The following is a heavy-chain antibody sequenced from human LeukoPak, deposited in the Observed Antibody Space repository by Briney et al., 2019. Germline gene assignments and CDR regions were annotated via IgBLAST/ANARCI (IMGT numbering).Heavy chain of an antibody. CDR2: INPNSGGA. CDR3: ARDLGLDTTMIFFDY. D-gene: IGHD5-18*01. Sequence: ASVKISCKASGYTFTGYYMHWVRQAPGQGLEWMGWINPNSGGANYAQKFQGRVTMTTDTSTNTAYMELRSLTSDDTAVYYCARDLGLDTTMIFFDYWGRGTLVTVSS. CDR1: GYTFTGYY. J-gene: IGHJ4*02. V-gene: IGHV1-2*02.